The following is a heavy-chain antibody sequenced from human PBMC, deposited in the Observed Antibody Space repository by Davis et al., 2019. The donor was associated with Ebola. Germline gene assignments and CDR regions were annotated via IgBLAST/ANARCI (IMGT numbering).Heavy chain of an antibody. Sequence: GESLKISCAASGFTFSSYSMNWVRQAPGKGLEWVSSISSSSSYIYYADSVKGRFTISRDNAKNSLYLQMNSLRAEDTAVYYCASRETRGYWGQGTLVTVSS. CDR3: ASRETRGY. J-gene: IGHJ4*02. CDR2: ISSSSSYI. CDR1: GFTFSSYS. V-gene: IGHV3-21*01. D-gene: IGHD1-26*01.